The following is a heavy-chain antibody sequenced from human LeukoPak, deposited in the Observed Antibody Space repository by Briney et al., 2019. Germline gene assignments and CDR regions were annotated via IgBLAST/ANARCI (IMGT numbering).Heavy chain of an antibody. Sequence: GASVKASCKASGYTFTGYYMHWVRQAPGQGLEWMGRINPNSGGTNYAQKFQGRGTMTRDTSISTAYMELSRLRSDDTAVYYCARDPGDNWNDMDYWGQGTLVTVSS. CDR2: INPNSGGT. D-gene: IGHD1-1*01. J-gene: IGHJ4*02. CDR3: ARDPGDNWNDMDY. V-gene: IGHV1-2*06. CDR1: GYTFTGYY.